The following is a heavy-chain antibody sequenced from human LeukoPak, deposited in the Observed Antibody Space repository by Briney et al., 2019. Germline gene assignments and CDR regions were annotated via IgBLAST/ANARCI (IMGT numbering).Heavy chain of an antibody. V-gene: IGHV3-7*05. CDR3: VSGYYGMDV. J-gene: IGHJ6*02. Sequence: GGSLRLSCAASGFTFSSYWMSWGRQAPGKGLEWVANIKQDGSEKYYVDSVKGRFTISRDNAKNSLYLQMNSLRAEDTAVYYCVSGYYGMDVWGQGTTVTVSS. CDR2: IKQDGSEK. CDR1: GFTFSSYW. D-gene: IGHD3-10*01.